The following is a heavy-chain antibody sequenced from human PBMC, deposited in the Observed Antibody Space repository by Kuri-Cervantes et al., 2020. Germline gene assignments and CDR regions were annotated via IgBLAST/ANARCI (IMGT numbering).Heavy chain of an antibody. V-gene: IGHV4-34*01. D-gene: IGHD6-19*01. CDR3: ERDWGSGWYAVDYFDY. J-gene: IGHJ4*02. CDR2: INHSGST. Sequence: SETLSLTCAVSGGSFSGYYWSWIRQPPGKGLEWVGEINHSGSTNYNPSPKNRVTITVDTSKNQFSLKLSTVTAADTAVYYCERDWGSGWYAVDYFDYWGQGTLVTVSS. CDR1: GGSFSGYY.